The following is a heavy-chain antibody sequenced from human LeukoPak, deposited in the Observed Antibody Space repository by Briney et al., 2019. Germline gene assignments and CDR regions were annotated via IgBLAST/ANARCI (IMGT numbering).Heavy chain of an antibody. CDR2: IYYSGGA. V-gene: IGHV4-39*01. D-gene: IGHD3-10*01. Sequence: SETLSLTCSVSGVSISTSGCFWGWIRQPPGKGLEWIGSIYYSGGAYYNPSLKSRVTISVGTSKNQVSLKLTSVTAADTAIYYCARDYGAGSLADFWGQGTLVTVSS. CDR1: GVSISTSGCF. CDR3: ARDYGAGSLADF. J-gene: IGHJ4*02.